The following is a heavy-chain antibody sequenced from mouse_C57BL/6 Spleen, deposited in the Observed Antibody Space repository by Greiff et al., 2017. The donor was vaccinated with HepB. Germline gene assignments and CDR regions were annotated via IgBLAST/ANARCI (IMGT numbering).Heavy chain of an antibody. D-gene: IGHD1-1*01. Sequence: VKLMESGPGLVAPSQSLSITCTVSGFSLTSYAISWVRQPPGKGLEWLGVIWTGGGTNYNSAPKSRLSISKDNAKSQVFLKMNSMQTDDTARYYCARTHYGSSYYFDYWGQGTTLTVSS. V-gene: IGHV2-9-1*01. J-gene: IGHJ2*01. CDR3: ARTHYGSSYYFDY. CDR1: GFSLTSYA. CDR2: IWTGGGT.